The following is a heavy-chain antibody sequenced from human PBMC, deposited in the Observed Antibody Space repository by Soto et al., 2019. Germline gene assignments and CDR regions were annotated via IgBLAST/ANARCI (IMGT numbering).Heavy chain of an antibody. V-gene: IGHV4-4*02. Sequence: PSETLSLTCAVSGGSISSSNWWSWVRQPPGKGLEWIGEIYHSGSTNYNPSLKSRVNISVDKSKNQFSLKLSSVTAADTAVYYCARDGSSRMDVWGQGTTVTVSS. D-gene: IGHD2-2*01. CDR3: ARDGSSRMDV. J-gene: IGHJ6*02. CDR2: IYHSGST. CDR1: GGSISSSNW.